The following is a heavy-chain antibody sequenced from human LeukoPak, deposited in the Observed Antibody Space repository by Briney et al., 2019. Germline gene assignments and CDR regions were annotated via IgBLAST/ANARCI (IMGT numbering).Heavy chain of an antibody. CDR1: GGSFSGYY. V-gene: IGHV4-34*01. Sequence: SETLSLTCAVYGGSFSGYYWSWIRQPPGKGLEWIGEINHSGSTNYNPSLKSRVTISVDTSKNQVSLKLSSVTAADTAVYYCARDGRQVVPAASTVDYWGQGTLVTVSS. D-gene: IGHD2-2*01. CDR2: INHSGST. J-gene: IGHJ4*02. CDR3: ARDGRQVVPAASTVDY.